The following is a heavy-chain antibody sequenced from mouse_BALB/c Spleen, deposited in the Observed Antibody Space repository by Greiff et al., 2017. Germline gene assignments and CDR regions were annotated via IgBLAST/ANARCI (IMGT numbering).Heavy chain of an antibody. D-gene: IGHD3-1*01. V-gene: IGHV5-17*02. CDR1: GFTFSSFG. J-gene: IGHJ4*01. CDR2: ISSGSSTI. CDR3: ARSGAMDY. Sequence: EVMLVESGGGLVQPGGSRKLSCAASGFTFSSFGMHWVRQAPEKGLEWVAYISSGSSTIYYADTVKGRFTISRDNPKNTLFLQMTRLRSEDTAMYYCARSGAMDYWGQGTSVTVSS.